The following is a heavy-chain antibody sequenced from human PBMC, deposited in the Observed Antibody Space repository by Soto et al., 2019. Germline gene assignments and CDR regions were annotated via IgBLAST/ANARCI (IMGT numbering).Heavy chain of an antibody. Sequence: SVKVSCKASGGTFSSYAISWVRQAPGQGLEWMGGIIPIFGTANYAQKFQGRVTITADESTSTAYMELSSLRSEDTAVYYCARGDYGGNKNYYGMDVWGQGTTVTVSS. J-gene: IGHJ6*02. CDR3: ARGDYGGNKNYYGMDV. D-gene: IGHD4-17*01. V-gene: IGHV1-69*13. CDR2: IIPIFGTA. CDR1: GGTFSSYA.